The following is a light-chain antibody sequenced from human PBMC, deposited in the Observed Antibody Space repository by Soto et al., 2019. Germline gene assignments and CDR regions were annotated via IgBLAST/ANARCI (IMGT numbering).Light chain of an antibody. CDR3: SSYAGSNMVV. J-gene: IGLJ2*01. CDR2: EGT. V-gene: IGLV2-14*02. CDR1: SSDVGSYDL. Sequence: QSVLTQPASVSGSPGQSITISCTGTSSDVGSYDLVSWFQHHPGEAPKLMIYEGTKRPSGVSNRFSGSKSGNTASLTISGLQTEDEADYYCSSYAGSNMVVFGGGTKLTVL.